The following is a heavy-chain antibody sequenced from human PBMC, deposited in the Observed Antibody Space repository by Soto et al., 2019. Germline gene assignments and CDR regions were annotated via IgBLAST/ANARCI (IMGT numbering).Heavy chain of an antibody. CDR3: ARAYGGYADY. CDR2: IYYIGST. J-gene: IGHJ4*02. D-gene: IGHD5-12*01. CDR1: GGSISSYY. V-gene: IGHV4-59*01. Sequence: PSETLSLTCTVSGGSISSYYWSWIRQPPGKGLEWIGYIYYIGSTNYTPSLKSRVTISVDTSKNLFSLKLSSVTAADTAVYYCARAYGGYADYWGQGALVTVSS.